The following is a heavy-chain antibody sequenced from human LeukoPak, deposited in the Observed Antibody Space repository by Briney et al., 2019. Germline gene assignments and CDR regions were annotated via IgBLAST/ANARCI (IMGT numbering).Heavy chain of an antibody. V-gene: IGHV1-69*08. D-gene: IGHD6-6*01. J-gene: IGHJ6*03. CDR1: GGTFSSYT. Sequence: SVKVSCKASGGTFSSYTISWVRQAPGQGLEWMGRIIPILGRANYAQKFQGRGTITADKSTSTAYMELSSLRSEDTAVYYCARDRGGSSVYYYYYMDVWGKGTTVTVSS. CDR3: ARDRGGSSVYYYYYMDV. CDR2: IIPILGRA.